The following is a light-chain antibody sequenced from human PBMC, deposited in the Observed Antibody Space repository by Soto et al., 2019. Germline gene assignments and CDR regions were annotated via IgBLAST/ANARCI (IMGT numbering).Light chain of an antibody. V-gene: IGLV1-40*01. CDR3: QSYDSRLSGYV. Sequence: QSVLTQPPSVSGAPGQRVTISCTGSSSNIGAGYDVHWYQQLPGTAPKLLIYANSNRPSGVPDRVSGSKSGTSASLAITGLQAEDEADYYCQSYDSRLSGYVFGTGTKLTVL. CDR2: ANS. J-gene: IGLJ1*01. CDR1: SSNIGAGYD.